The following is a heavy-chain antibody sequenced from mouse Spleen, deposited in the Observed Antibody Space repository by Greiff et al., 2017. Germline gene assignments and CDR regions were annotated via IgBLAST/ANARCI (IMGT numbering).Heavy chain of an antibody. CDR2: IHPNSGSS. J-gene: IGHJ3*01. CDR3: ARKGGSGCVIAY. D-gene: IGHD3-2*02. V-gene: IGHV1-64*01. CDR1: GYTFTSYW. Sequence: QVQLQQPGAELVKPGASVKLSCKASGYTFTSYWMHWVKQRPGQGLEWIGMIHPNSGSSNYNEKFKSKATLTVDKSSSTAYMQLSSLTSDDSAVYYCARKGGSGCVIAYWGQGTLVTVSS.